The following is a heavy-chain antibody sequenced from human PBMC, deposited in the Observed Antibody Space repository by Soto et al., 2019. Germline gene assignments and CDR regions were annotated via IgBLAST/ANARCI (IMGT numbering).Heavy chain of an antibody. J-gene: IGHJ4*02. D-gene: IGHD3-10*01. V-gene: IGHV3-49*03. CDR2: IRSKAYGGTT. Sequence: GGSLRLSCTASGFTFGDYAMSWFRQAPGKGLEWVGFIRSKAYGGTTEYAASVKGRFTISRDDSKSIAYLQMNSLKTEDTAVYYCTRPGALLWSLWRFDYWGQGTLVTVSS. CDR3: TRPGALLWSLWRFDY. CDR1: GFTFGDYA.